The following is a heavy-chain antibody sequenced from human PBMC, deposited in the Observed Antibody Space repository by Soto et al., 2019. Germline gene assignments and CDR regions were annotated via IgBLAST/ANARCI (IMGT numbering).Heavy chain of an antibody. D-gene: IGHD4-4*01. CDR1: GFTFTNYA. J-gene: IGHJ4*02. Sequence: GGSLRLSCAASGFTFTNYAMTWVRQAPGKGLEWVSISSGSGSGGSTNYADSVKGRFTISRDNSKSTLYLQMNSLRVEDTAVYYCAKDRDDYRNYVFDYWGQGTLVTVS. V-gene: IGHV3-23*01. CDR2: SSGSGSGGST. CDR3: AKDRDDYRNYVFDY.